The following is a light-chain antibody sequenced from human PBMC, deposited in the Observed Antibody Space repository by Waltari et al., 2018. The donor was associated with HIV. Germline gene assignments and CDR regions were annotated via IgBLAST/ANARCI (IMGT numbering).Light chain of an antibody. Sequence: QSVLTQPPSASGTPGQRVTISCSGSSSNIGSNYIYWYQQLPGTAPKLLNYGNNQWPPGVPDRLSGSKSGTSASLAISGLRSEDEADYYCAAWDDTLSGRVFGGGTKLTVL. V-gene: IGLV1-47*01. CDR1: SSNIGSNY. CDR3: AAWDDTLSGRV. CDR2: GNN. J-gene: IGLJ3*02.